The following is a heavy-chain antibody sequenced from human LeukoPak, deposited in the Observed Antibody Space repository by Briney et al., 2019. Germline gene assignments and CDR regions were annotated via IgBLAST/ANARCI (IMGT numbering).Heavy chain of an antibody. J-gene: IGHJ4*02. Sequence: GSLRLSCAASGFTFSSYAMHWIRQPPGKGLEWIGSIYYSGSTYYNPSLKSRVTISLDTSKNQFSLKLSSVTAADTAVYYRARDGTSLNLAEFDYWGQGTLVTVSS. D-gene: IGHD1-1*01. CDR3: ARDGTSLNLAEFDY. V-gene: IGHV4-39*07. CDR2: IYYSGST. CDR1: GFTFSSYA.